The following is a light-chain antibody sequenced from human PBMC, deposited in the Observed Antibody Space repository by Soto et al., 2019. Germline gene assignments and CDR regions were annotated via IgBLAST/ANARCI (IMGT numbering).Light chain of an antibody. CDR3: QRYGGSPRT. Sequence: EIVMTQSLATLSVSPGESATLSCRASQSISGNLAWYQQKPGLAPRLLIYHTSIRATGVPARFSGSGSGTEFSLTISSLQSEDFAVYYCQRYGGSPRTFGQGTKVDIK. CDR1: QSISGN. J-gene: IGKJ1*01. CDR2: HTS. V-gene: IGKV3-15*01.